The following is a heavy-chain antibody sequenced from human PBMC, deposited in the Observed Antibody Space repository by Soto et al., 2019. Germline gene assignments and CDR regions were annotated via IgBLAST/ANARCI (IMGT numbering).Heavy chain of an antibody. CDR3: ARDQYYYGSGSYPNQFGY. CDR1: GGTFSSYA. V-gene: IGHV1-69*13. J-gene: IGHJ4*02. D-gene: IGHD3-10*01. CDR2: IIPIFGTA. Sequence: SVKVSCKASGGTFSSYAISWVRQAPGQGLEWMGGIIPIFGTANYAQKFQGRVTITADESTSTAYMELSSLRSEDTAVYYCARDQYYYGSGSYPNQFGYWGQGTLVTVSS.